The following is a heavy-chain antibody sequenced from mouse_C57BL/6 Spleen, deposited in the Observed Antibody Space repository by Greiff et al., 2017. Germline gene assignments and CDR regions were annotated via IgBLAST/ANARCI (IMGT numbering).Heavy chain of an antibody. CDR2: IYPGDGDT. J-gene: IGHJ3*01. CDR1: GYAFSSSW. CDR3: ARGGDVAPFAY. V-gene: IGHV1-82*01. D-gene: IGHD2-13*01. Sequence: VQLQQSGPELVKPGASVKISCKASGYAFSSSWMNWVKQRPGKGLEWIGRIYPGDGDTNYNQKFKGKATLTVDQSSSTAYMQLNSLTSEDSAVYYCARGGDVAPFAYWGQGTLVTVSA.